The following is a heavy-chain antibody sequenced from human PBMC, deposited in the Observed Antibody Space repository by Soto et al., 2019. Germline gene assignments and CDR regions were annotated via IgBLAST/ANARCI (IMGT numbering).Heavy chain of an antibody. CDR2: IIPIFGTA. J-gene: IGHJ5*02. Sequence: SVKVSCKASGGTFSSYAISWVRQAPGQGLEWMGGIIPIFGTANYAQKFQGRVTITADESTSTAYMELSSLRSEDTAVYYCARRSSSPGGGTWFDPWGQGTLVTASS. CDR1: GGTFSSYA. CDR3: ARRSSSPGGGTWFDP. D-gene: IGHD6-6*01. V-gene: IGHV1-69*13.